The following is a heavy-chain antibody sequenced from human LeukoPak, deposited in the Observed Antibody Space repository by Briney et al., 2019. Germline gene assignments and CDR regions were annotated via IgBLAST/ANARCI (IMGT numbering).Heavy chain of an antibody. V-gene: IGHV1-46*01. Sequence: ASVKVSCKASGYTFTSYYMHWVGQAPGQGLEWMGIINPSGGSTSYAQKFQGRVTMTRDTSTSTVYMELSSLRSEDTAVYYCARKEWVPYYFDFWGQGTLVTVSS. J-gene: IGHJ4*02. CDR1: GYTFTSYY. CDR3: ARKEWVPYYFDF. D-gene: IGHD3-3*01. CDR2: INPSGGST.